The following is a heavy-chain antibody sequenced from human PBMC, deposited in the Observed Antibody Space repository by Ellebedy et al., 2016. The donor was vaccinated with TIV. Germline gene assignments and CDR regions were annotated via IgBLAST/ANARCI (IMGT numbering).Heavy chain of an antibody. CDR1: GYSFTSYW. J-gene: IGHJ4*02. D-gene: IGHD3-22*01. CDR2: IYPGDSDT. V-gene: IGHV5-51*01. CDR3: ARLDTMIVVDYYFDY. Sequence: GESLKISCNGSGYSFTSYWIGWVRQMPGKGLEWMGIIYPGDSDTRYSPSFQGQVTISADKSISTAYLQWSSLKASDTALYYCARLDTMIVVDYYFDYWGQGTLVTVSS.